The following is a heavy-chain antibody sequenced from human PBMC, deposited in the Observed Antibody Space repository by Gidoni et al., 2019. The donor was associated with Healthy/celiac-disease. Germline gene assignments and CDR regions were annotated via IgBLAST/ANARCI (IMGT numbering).Heavy chain of an antibody. J-gene: IGHJ4*02. CDR2: IYYSGST. CDR1: GGSISSSSYY. V-gene: IGHV4-39*01. Sequence: GGSISSSSYYWGWIRQPPGKGLEWIGSIYYSGSTYYNPSLKSRVTISVDTSKNQFSLKLSAVTAADTAVYYCASIGATVVIRGDDYWGQGTLVTVSS. D-gene: IGHD3-10*01. CDR3: ASIGATVVIRGDDY.